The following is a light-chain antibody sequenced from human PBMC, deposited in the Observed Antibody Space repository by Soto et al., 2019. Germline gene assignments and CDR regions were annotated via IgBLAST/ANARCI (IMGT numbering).Light chain of an antibody. Sequence: EIVLTQSPATLSLSPGDRATLSCRASHSVSSYLAWYQQRPGQAPRLLIYDVSNRATGIPARVSGSGSGPDFNLPIRSLEPEDFAVYYCQQRNSRYTFGPGTKLEIK. V-gene: IGKV3-11*01. CDR2: DVS. CDR1: HSVSSY. J-gene: IGKJ2*01. CDR3: QQRNSRYT.